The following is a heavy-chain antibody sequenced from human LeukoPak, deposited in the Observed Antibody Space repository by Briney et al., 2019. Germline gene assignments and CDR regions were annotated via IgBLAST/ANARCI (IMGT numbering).Heavy chain of an antibody. D-gene: IGHD6-13*01. V-gene: IGHV3-23*01. Sequence: GGSLRLSCTASGFTFSTYAMSWVRQAPEKGLEWVSAISSGGSGTYYADSVKGRFTISRDNSKSTLYLQMKSLRAEDAALYYCAKREAAAGYFDYWGQGALVTVSS. CDR1: GFTFSTYA. CDR2: ISSGGSGT. J-gene: IGHJ4*02. CDR3: AKREAAAGYFDY.